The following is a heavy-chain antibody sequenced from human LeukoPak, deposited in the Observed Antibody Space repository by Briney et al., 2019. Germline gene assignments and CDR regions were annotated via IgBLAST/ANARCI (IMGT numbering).Heavy chain of an antibody. CDR3: AKETRYCTNGICPDDY. Sequence: GGSLRLSCAASGFTVSSNYMSWVRQAPGKGLEWVSVIYSGGSTYYADTVKGRFTISRDNSKNTLYLQMNSLRAEDAAVYYCAKETRYCTNGICPDDYWGQGTLVTVSS. CDR1: GFTVSSNY. V-gene: IGHV3-66*01. D-gene: IGHD2-8*01. CDR2: IYSGGST. J-gene: IGHJ4*02.